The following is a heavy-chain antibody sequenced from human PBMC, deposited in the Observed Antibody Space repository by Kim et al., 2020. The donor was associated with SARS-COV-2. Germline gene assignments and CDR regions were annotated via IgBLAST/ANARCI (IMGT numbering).Heavy chain of an antibody. CDR3: ARAGSYYDILTGYQLDY. V-gene: IGHV1-46*01. J-gene: IGHJ4*02. CDR2: INPSGGST. D-gene: IGHD3-9*01. CDR1: GYTFTSYY. Sequence: ASVKVSCKASGYTFTSYYMHWVRQAPGQGLEWMGIINPSGGSTSYAQKFQGRVTMTRDTSTSTVYMELSSLRSEDTAVYYCARAGSYYDILTGYQLDYWGQGTLVTVSS.